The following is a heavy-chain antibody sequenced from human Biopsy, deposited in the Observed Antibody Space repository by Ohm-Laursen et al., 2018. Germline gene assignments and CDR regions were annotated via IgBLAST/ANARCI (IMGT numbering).Heavy chain of an antibody. CDR3: ARRGSGGRSFDH. CDR1: GGSISSFY. CDR2: ISDSGGT. J-gene: IGHJ4*02. D-gene: IGHD2-15*01. V-gene: IGHV4-59*08. Sequence: SQTLSLTCAVSGGSISSFYWTWIRQPPGKGPEWIGDISDSGGTNYKPSLKSRVIISVDTSKNKFSLNLSSVTAADTAVYYCARRGSGGRSFDHWGQGTLVTVSS.